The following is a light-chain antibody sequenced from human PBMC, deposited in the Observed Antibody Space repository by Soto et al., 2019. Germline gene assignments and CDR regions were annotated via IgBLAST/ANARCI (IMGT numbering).Light chain of an antibody. Sequence: VLTQSPAILSLSPGERATLSCRASPSVSRLLAWYQHKPGQAPRLLIYDASNRATGIPARFSGSASGTDFTLTISSLEPEDFAVYYCQQRSHWPRTFGGGTKVEIK. CDR2: DAS. CDR1: PSVSRL. V-gene: IGKV3-11*01. J-gene: IGKJ4*01. CDR3: QQRSHWPRT.